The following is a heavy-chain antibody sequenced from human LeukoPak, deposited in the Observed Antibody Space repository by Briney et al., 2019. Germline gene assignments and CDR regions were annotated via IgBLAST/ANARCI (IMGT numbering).Heavy chain of an antibody. Sequence: SETLSLTCAAYGGSFSGYYWAWIRQPPGKGLEWIGEINQSGRTNYNPSLKSRVTMSVDTSKNQFSLELSSVTAADTAVYYCARFWFGELLYPDYWGQGTLVTVSS. CDR1: GGSFSGYY. D-gene: IGHD3-10*01. CDR3: ARFWFGELLYPDY. J-gene: IGHJ4*02. V-gene: IGHV4-34*01. CDR2: INQSGRT.